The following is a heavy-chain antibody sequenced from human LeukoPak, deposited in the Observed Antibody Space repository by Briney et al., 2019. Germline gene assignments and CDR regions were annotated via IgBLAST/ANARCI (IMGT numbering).Heavy chain of an antibody. Sequence: SVKVSCKASGGTFSSYAISWVRQAPGQGLEWMGGIIPILGTANYAQKFQGRVTITTDESTSTAYMELSSLRSEDTAVYYCAMSWSGSYYVYYDYWGQGTLVTVSS. V-gene: IGHV1-69*05. CDR3: AMSWSGSYYVYYDY. J-gene: IGHJ4*02. CDR1: GGTFSSYA. CDR2: IIPILGTA. D-gene: IGHD1-26*01.